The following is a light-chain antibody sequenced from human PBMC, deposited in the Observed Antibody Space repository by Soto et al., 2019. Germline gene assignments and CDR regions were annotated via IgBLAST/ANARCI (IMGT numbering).Light chain of an antibody. CDR1: QSVSTY. CDR2: DAS. CDR3: QQRSSWIT. V-gene: IGKV3-11*01. Sequence: EIVLTQSPGTLSLSPGERSTLSCMASQSVSTYLAWYQQKPGQAPRLLIYDASNRATGIPARLSGSGSATDFTLTISSLEPEDFAVYYCQQRSSWITFGQGTRLEIK. J-gene: IGKJ5*01.